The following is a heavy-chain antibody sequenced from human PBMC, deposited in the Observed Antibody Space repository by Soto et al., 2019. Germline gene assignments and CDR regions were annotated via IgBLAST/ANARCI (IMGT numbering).Heavy chain of an antibody. D-gene: IGHD6-13*01. V-gene: IGHV5-10-1*01. Sequence: PGASLKISCEGSGYSLTTHWINWVRQMPGKGLGRMGRIDHSPSYFNYNTSFQCHVTISANKSTSKAYLQWNSLEASDTALYYWAGFRSSCFGDDRLESWGPGTLVTVSS. CDR2: IDHSPSYF. CDR1: GYSLTTHW. CDR3: AGFRSSCFGDDRLES. J-gene: IGHJ5*02.